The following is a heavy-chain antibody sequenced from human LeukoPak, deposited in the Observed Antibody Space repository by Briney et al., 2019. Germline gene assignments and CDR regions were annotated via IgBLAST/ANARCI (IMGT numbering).Heavy chain of an antibody. D-gene: IGHD2-8*01. CDR1: GGSISSYY. J-gene: IGHJ3*02. CDR3: ARQWSHDAFDI. V-gene: IGHV4-59*01. CDR2: IYYSGST. Sequence: SGTLSLTCTVSGGSISSYYWSWIRQPPGKGLEWIGYIYYSGSTNYNPSLKSRVTISVDTSKNQFSLKLSSVTAADTAVYYCARQWSHDAFDIWGQGTMVTVSS.